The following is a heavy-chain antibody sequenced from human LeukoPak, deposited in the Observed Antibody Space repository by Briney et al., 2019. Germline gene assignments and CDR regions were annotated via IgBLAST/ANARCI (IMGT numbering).Heavy chain of an antibody. J-gene: IGHJ4*02. V-gene: IGHV3-30*01. Sequence: GGSLTLSCAASGFTFSSYAMHWVRQAPGKGLEWVAVISYDGGITNYADSVKGRFTISRDNSKNTLYLQLNSLRAEDAAVYYCARDSTYYYASGSSGPHYFDYWGQGTLVTVSS. CDR3: ARDSTYYYASGSSGPHYFDY. D-gene: IGHD3-10*01. CDR1: GFTFSSYA. CDR2: ISYDGGIT.